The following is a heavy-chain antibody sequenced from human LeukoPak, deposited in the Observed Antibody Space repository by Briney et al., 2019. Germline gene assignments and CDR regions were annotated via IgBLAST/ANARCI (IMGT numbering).Heavy chain of an antibody. CDR3: ATGGYYYGMDV. J-gene: IGHJ6*02. D-gene: IGHD1-26*01. CDR1: GYTLTELS. Sequence: GAAVKVSCKVSGYTLTELSMHWVRQAPGKGLEWMGGFDPEEGETIYAQKFQGRVTMTEDTSTDTAYMELSSLRSEDTAVYYCATGGYYYGMDVWGQGTTVTVSS. CDR2: FDPEEGET. V-gene: IGHV1-24*01.